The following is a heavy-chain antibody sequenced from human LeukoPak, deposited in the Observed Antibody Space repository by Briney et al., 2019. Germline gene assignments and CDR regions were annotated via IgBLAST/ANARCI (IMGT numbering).Heavy chain of an antibody. CDR1: GFTFSSYA. D-gene: IGHD2-2*01. J-gene: IGHJ4*02. CDR2: ISGSGGST. CDR3: LPAALQPLVDY. Sequence: GGSLRLSCAASGFTFSSYAMSWVRQAPGKGLEWVSAISGSGGSTYYADSVKGRFTISRDNSKNTQYLQMNSLRAEDTAVYYCLPAALQPLVDYWGQGTLVTVSS. V-gene: IGHV3-23*01.